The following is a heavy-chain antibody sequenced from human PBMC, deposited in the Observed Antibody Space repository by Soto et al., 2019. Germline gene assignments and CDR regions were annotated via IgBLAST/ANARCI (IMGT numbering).Heavy chain of an antibody. CDR3: AKVPVNCGGDCFFDC. D-gene: IGHD2-21*02. Sequence: PGESLKISCKGSGYSFANHWIGWVRQMPGKGLECMGIIYPSDSDTRYSPSFQGQVIISADKSISTAYLQWRSLKASDTAMYYCAKVPVNCGGDCFFDCWGQGTLVTVSS. J-gene: IGHJ4*02. CDR1: GYSFANHW. V-gene: IGHV5-51*01. CDR2: IYPSDSDT.